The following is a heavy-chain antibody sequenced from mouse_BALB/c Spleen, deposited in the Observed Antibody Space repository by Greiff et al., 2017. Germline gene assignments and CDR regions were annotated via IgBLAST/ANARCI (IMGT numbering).Heavy chain of an antibody. CDR2: IDPANGNT. CDR3: ARSVRMDY. V-gene: IGHV14-3*02. CDR1: GFNIKDTY. Sequence: EVMLVESGAELVKPGASVKLSCTASGFNIKDTYMHWVKQRPEQGLEWIGRIDPANGNTKYDPKFQGKATITADTSSNTAYLQLSSLTSEDTAVYYCARSVRMDYWGQGTSVTVSS. J-gene: IGHJ4*01. D-gene: IGHD2-2*01.